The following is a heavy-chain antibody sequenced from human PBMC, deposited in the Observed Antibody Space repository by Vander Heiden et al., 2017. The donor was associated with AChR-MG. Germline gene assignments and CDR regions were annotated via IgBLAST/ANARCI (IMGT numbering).Heavy chain of an antibody. V-gene: IGHV1-24*01. J-gene: IGHJ4*02. Sequence: QVQLVQSGAEGKKTGASVKVSCKVSGYPLTELSMHWVRQAPGKGLELMGCFDPEDGETIYAQKFQSRVTMTEDTSTDTAYMELSNLRSEDTAVYYCATGDSGYDSVDYWGQRTLVTVSS. CDR3: ATGDSGYDSVDY. CDR1: GYPLTELS. CDR2: FDPEDGET. D-gene: IGHD5-12*01.